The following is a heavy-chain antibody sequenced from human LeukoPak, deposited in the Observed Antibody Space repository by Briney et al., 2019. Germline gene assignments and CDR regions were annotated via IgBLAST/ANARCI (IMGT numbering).Heavy chain of an antibody. V-gene: IGHV1-69*05. D-gene: IGHD4-17*01. Sequence: GASVKVSCKASGGTFSSYAISWVRQAPGQGLEWMGGIIPIFGTANYAQKFQGRDTITTDESTSTAYMELSSLRSEDTAVYYCARVAYGDFLNFDYWGQGTLVTVSS. CDR1: GGTFSSYA. CDR3: ARVAYGDFLNFDY. CDR2: IIPIFGTA. J-gene: IGHJ4*02.